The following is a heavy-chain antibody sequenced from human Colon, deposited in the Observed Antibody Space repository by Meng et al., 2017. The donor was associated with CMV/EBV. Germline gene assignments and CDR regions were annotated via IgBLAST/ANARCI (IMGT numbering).Heavy chain of an antibody. CDR1: GFTFSNYW. Sequence: GESLKISCAASGFTFSNYWMHWVRQVPGKGLVWVARINSDGSTLTYADSVRGRFTVSRDNTKNTLYLQMTNLRGEDTALYYCARPTSPLYSDFVLVWGQGTLVTVSS. V-gene: IGHV3-74*03. J-gene: IGHJ1*01. D-gene: IGHD2-8*01. CDR3: ARPTSPLYSDFVLV. CDR2: INSDGSTL.